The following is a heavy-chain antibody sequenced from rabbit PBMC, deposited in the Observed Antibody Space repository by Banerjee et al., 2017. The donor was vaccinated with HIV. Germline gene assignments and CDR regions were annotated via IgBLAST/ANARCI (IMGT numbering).Heavy chain of an antibody. CDR1: EFSFSSGYH. Sequence: QSLEESGGGRVKPGGTLTLTCTASEFSFSSGYHLCWVRQAPGKGLEWIACIYTGDDNTYYASWAKGRFTISRTSSTTVTLQMTSLTAADTATYFCARGYDDYDARLDLWGQGTLVTVS. D-gene: IGHD2-1*01. J-gene: IGHJ3*01. CDR2: IYTGDDNT. CDR3: ARGYDDYDARLDL. V-gene: IGHV1S40*01.